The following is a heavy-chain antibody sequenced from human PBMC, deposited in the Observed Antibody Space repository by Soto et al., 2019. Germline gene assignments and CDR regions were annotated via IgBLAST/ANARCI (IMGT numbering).Heavy chain of an antibody. CDR3: ARGADAYKTGY. V-gene: IGHV4-59*01. Sequence: QVQLQESGPGLVKPSGTLSLTCTVSGDPISSSPYWSWIRQPTGKGLEWIGYIRHIASTSYNPSLRSRVDISVDTSKNQVSLKLTSVTAADTAVYYCARGADAYKTGYWGQGTLVTVSS. D-gene: IGHD1-1*01. J-gene: IGHJ4*02. CDR1: GDPISSSPY. CDR2: IRHIAST.